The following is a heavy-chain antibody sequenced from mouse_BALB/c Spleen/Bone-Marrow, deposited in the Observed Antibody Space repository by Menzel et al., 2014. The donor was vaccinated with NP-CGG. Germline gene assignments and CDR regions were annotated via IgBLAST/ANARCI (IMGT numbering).Heavy chain of an antibody. V-gene: IGHV1S81*02. CDR3: TRSNYGYWYFDV. J-gene: IGHJ1*01. Sequence: VKLMESGAELVKPGASVKLSCKASGYSFTRYYMYWVKQRPGQGLEWIGEINPSNGGTNFNEKFKSKATLTVDKSSSTAYMQFSRLTSEDSAVYYCTRSNYGYWYFDVWGAGTTVTVSS. CDR1: GYSFTRYY. D-gene: IGHD1-1*01. CDR2: INPSNGGT.